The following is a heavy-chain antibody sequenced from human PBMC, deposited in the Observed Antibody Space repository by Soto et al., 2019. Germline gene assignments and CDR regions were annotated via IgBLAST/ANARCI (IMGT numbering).Heavy chain of an antibody. V-gene: IGHV1-18*01. CDR2: IGTHNGDT. J-gene: IGHJ5*02. CDR1: GYTFNTYG. Sequence: ASVKVSCKASGYTFNTYGFSWVRQAPGQGLEWVGWIGTHNGDTTYAQKFQGRVTMTIDTSTTTSYMELRSLTSDDTAMYFCARDWRGAEGFDPWGQGTLVTVSS. D-gene: IGHD3-3*01. CDR3: ARDWRGAEGFDP.